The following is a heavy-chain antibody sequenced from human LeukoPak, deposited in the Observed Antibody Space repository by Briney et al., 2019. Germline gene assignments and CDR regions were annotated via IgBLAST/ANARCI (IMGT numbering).Heavy chain of an antibody. Sequence: RASVTVSCKASGDTFSSYAISRVRQAPGQGLEWMGGIIPIFGTANYAQKFQGRVTITADESTSTAYMELSSLRSEDTAVYYCARFGHGQYGSGSSLNWFDPWGQGTLVTVSS. CDR3: ARFGHGQYGSGSSLNWFDP. D-gene: IGHD3-10*01. J-gene: IGHJ5*02. V-gene: IGHV1-69*01. CDR2: IIPIFGTA. CDR1: GDTFSSYA.